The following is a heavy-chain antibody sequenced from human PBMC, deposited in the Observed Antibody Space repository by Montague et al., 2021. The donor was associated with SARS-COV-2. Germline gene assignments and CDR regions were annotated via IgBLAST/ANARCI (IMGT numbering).Heavy chain of an antibody. J-gene: IGHJ4*02. CDR1: GDSITNTRYF. V-gene: IGHV4-39*01. D-gene: IGHD1-7*01. CDR3: AVELNYFFDY. Sequence: SETLSLTCNVSGDSITNTRYFWVWIRQPPEKALEWIGSIYHNGKTYYNPSLERRALLSIDTSKNQFSLRLSSVIASDTAVYYCAVELNYFFDYWGQGFLVSVSS. CDR2: IYHNGKT.